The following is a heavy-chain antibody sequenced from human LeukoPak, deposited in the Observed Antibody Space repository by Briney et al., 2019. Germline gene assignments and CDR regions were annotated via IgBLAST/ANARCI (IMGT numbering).Heavy chain of an antibody. V-gene: IGHV1-2*02. CDR1: GYTFTGYY. CDR2: INPNSGGT. J-gene: IGHJ4*02. D-gene: IGHD1-7*01. CDR3: ARVPPPYNWNYVFPFHY. Sequence: ASVTVSCKASGYTFTGYYMHWVRQAPGQGLEWMGWINPNSGGTNYAQKFQGRVTMTRDTSISTAYMELSRLRSDDTAVYYCARVPPPYNWNYVFPFHYWGQGTLVTVSS.